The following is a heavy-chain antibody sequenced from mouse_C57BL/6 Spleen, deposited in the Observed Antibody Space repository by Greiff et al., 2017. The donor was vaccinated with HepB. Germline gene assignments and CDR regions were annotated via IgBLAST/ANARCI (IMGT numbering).Heavy chain of an antibody. CDR1: GYAFSSSW. V-gene: IGHV1-82*01. CDR2: IYPGDGDT. D-gene: IGHD4-1*01. Sequence: VQLQQSGPELVKPGASVKISCKASGYAFSSSWMNWVKQRPGKCLEWIGRIYPGDGDTNYNGKFKGKATLTADKSSSTAYMQLSSLTSEDSAVYVCARGTGTWVDYWGQGTTLTVSS. J-gene: IGHJ2*01. CDR3: ARGTGTWVDY.